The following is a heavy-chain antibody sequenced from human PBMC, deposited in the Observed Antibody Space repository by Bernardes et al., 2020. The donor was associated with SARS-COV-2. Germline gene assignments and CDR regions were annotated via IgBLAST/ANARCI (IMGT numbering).Heavy chain of an antibody. CDR3: ARLYKELGYCSSTSCYTYYFDY. CDR2: IYYSGST. D-gene: IGHD2-2*01. J-gene: IGHJ4*02. CDR1: GGSISSYY. V-gene: IGHV4-59*08. Sequence: SETLSLSCTVSGGSISSYYWSWIRQPPGKGLEWIGYIYYSGSTNYNPSLKSRVTISVDTSKNQFSLKLSSVTAADTAVYYCARLYKELGYCSSTSCYTYYFDYWGQGTLVTVSS.